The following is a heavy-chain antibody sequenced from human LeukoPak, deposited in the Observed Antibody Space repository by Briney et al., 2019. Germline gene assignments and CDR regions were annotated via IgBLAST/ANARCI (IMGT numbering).Heavy chain of an antibody. V-gene: IGHV4-38-2*01. CDR1: GYTINSAYY. CDR3: ARQYDSYFYYYLDL. Sequence: SETPSLTCAVSGYTINSAYYWFFVRQPPGKRLEWIGSLYHPDSTYYNPSLESRVTMSVDTSRNQFSLKLSFVTAADTAVYYCARQYDSYFYYYLDLWGTGTTVTVSS. D-gene: IGHD2-2*01. CDR2: LYHPDST. J-gene: IGHJ6*03.